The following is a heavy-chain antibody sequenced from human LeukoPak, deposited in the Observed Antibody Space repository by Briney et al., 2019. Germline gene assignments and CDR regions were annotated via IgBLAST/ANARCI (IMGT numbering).Heavy chain of an antibody. Sequence: NSSETLSLTCTVSRGSISGNYWGWIRQPPGKGLEWIGYMHYSGSTNYSPSLKSRVTISVDMSKNQFSLKLSAVTAADTAVYYCARDNGMATIEGAFDIWGQGTMVTVSS. CDR3: ARDNGMATIEGAFDI. V-gene: IGHV4-59*01. CDR2: MHYSGST. J-gene: IGHJ3*02. D-gene: IGHD5-24*01. CDR1: RGSISGNY.